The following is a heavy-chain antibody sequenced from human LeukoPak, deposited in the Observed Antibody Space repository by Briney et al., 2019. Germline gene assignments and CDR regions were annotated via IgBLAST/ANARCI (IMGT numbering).Heavy chain of an antibody. CDR3: AKGPSGYSSGDNWFDP. D-gene: IGHD6-19*01. J-gene: IGHJ5*02. CDR2: ISYDGSNK. V-gene: IGHV3-30*18. CDR1: GFTFSSYG. Sequence: GGSLRLSCAASGFTFSSYGMHWVRQAPGKGLEWVAVISYDGSNKYYGDSVKGRFTISRDNSKNTLYLQMNSLRAEDTAVFYCAKGPSGYSSGDNWFDPWGQGTLVTVSS.